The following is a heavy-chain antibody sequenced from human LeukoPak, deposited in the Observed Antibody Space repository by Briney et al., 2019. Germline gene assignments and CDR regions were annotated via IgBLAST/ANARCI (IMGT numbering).Heavy chain of an antibody. CDR2: IYYSGST. V-gene: IGHV4-59*11. CDR3: AREGRYYDSSGYFSWFDP. D-gene: IGHD3-22*01. J-gene: IGHJ5*02. Sequence: SETLSLTSTVSGGSISSHYWSWIRQPPRKGLEWIGYIYYSGSTNYNPSLTSRVTISVDTSKNQFSLKLSSVPAADTAVYYCAREGRYYDSSGYFSWFDPWGQGTLVTVSS. CDR1: GGSISSHY.